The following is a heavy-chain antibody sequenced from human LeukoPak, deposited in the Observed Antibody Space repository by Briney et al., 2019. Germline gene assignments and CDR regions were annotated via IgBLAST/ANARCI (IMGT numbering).Heavy chain of an antibody. Sequence: GASVKVSCKASGYTFSSYGISWVRQAPGQGLEWMGWISAYNGNTNHAQKLQGRVTMTTDTSTSTAYMELRSLRSDDTAVYYCAREVRSGYYVINDYWGQGTLVTVSS. V-gene: IGHV1-18*01. J-gene: IGHJ4*02. CDR2: ISAYNGNT. CDR1: GYTFSSYG. D-gene: IGHD3-22*01. CDR3: AREVRSGYYVINDY.